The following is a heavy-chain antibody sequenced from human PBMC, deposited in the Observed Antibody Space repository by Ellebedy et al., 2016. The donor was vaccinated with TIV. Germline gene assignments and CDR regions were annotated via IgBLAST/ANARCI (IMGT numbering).Heavy chain of an antibody. D-gene: IGHD6-19*01. V-gene: IGHV1-46*04. CDR2: INPSVCST. CDR1: GYTFTSYF. Sequence: AASVKVSCKASGYTFTSYFMHWVRQAPGQGLEWMGIINPSVCSTTHAQKLQGRVTMTRDTSTSTVYMELSSLRSEDTAVYYCARARSSGWLHTPDYWGQGTLVTVSS. CDR3: ARARSSGWLHTPDY. J-gene: IGHJ4*02.